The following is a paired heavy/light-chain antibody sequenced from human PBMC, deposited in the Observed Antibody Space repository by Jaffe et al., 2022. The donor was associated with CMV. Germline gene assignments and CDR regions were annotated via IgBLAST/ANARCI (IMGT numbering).Light chain of an antibody. V-gene: IGKV3-11*01. J-gene: IGKJ4*01. Sequence: EIVLTQSPATLSLSPGERATLSCRASQSVSSYLAWYQQKPGQAPRLLIYDASNRATGIPARFSGSGSGTDFTLTISSLEPEDFAVYYCQQRSNWPPKLTFGGGTKVEIK. CDR3: QQRSNWPPKLT. CDR1: QSVSSY. CDR2: DAS.
Heavy chain of an antibody. D-gene: IGHD1-26*01. J-gene: IGHJ3*02. CDR1: GFTFSSYS. Sequence: EVQLVESGGGLVKPGGSLRLSCAASGFTFSSYSMNWVRQAPGKGLEWVSSISSSSSYIYYADSVKGRFTISRDNAKNSLYLQMNSLRAEDTAVYYCARDSPCIVGATICDAFDIWGQGTMVTVSS. CDR2: ISSSSSYI. CDR3: ARDSPCIVGATICDAFDI. V-gene: IGHV3-21*01.